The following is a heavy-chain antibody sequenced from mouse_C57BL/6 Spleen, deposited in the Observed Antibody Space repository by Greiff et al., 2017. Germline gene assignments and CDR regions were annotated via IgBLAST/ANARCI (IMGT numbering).Heavy chain of an antibody. CDR2: IYPGNSDT. J-gene: IGHJ3*01. V-gene: IGHV1-5*01. Sequence: VQLQQSGTVLARPGASVKMSCKTSGYTFTSYWMHWVKQRPGQGLEWIGAIYPGNSDTSYNQKFKGKAKLTAVTSASTAYMELSSLTNEDSAVYYCTRSDGYDGGPFAYWGQGTLVTVSA. D-gene: IGHD2-2*01. CDR1: GYTFTSYW. CDR3: TRSDGYDGGPFAY.